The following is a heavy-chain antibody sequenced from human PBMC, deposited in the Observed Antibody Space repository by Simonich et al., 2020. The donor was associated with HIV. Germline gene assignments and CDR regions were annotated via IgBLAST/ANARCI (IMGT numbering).Heavy chain of an antibody. CDR1: GFTFSSYS. V-gene: IGHV3-48*01. CDR2: ISSSSSSI. J-gene: IGHJ4*02. Sequence: SGGGLVQPGGSLTLSCAASGFTFSSYSMNWVRQAPVKGLEWVSYISSSSSSIYYADSVKGRFTISRDNAKNSLYLQMNSLGAEDTAVYYRGGGGGTLDYWGQGTLVPLSS. D-gene: IGHD1-7*01. CDR3: GGGGGTLDY.